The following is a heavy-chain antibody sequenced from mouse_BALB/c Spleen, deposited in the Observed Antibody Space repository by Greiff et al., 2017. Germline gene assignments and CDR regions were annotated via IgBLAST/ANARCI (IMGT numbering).Heavy chain of an antibody. CDR1: GFTFSSFG. CDR3: ARSGLLRHFDY. D-gene: IGHD2-3*01. CDR2: ISSGSSTI. Sequence: DVMLVESGGGLVQPGGSRKLSCAASGFTFSSFGMHWVRQAPEKGLEWVAYISSGSSTIYYADTVKGRFTISRDNPKNTLFLQMTSLRSEDTAMYYCARSGLLRHFDYWGQGTTLTVSS. V-gene: IGHV5-17*02. J-gene: IGHJ2*01.